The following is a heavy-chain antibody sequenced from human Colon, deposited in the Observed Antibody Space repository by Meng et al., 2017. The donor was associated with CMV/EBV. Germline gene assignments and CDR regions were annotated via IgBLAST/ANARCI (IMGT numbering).Heavy chain of an antibody. D-gene: IGHD1-26*01. CDR2: INRDGRTT. CDR3: ARDFVGATEY. Sequence: LSCAASGFSLSSHWIYWVRQAPGKGLVWVSRINRDGRTTNYAGSVRGRFTISRDSAKNTLYLQMNSLRAEDTAVYYCARDFVGATEYWGQGTLVTVSS. CDR1: GFSLSSHW. V-gene: IGHV3-74*01. J-gene: IGHJ4*02.